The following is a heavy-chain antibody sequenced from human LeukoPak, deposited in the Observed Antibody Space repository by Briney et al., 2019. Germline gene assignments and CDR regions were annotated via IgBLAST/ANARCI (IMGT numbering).Heavy chain of an antibody. CDR1: GGSFSGYH. CDR2: VSQSGSA. Sequence: SETLSLTCAVSGGSFSGYHWSWTRQTPGKGLEWIGEVSQSGSASYNPSLKSRVTIPVETSKNHFSLKLNSVTAADTAMYYCAGSYGGNAVGPFDIWGQGTTVIVSS. V-gene: IGHV4-34*01. CDR3: AGSYGGNAVGPFDI. D-gene: IGHD4-23*01. J-gene: IGHJ3*02.